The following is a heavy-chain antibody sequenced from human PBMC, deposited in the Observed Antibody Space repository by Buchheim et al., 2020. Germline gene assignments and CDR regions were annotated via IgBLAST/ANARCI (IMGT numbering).Heavy chain of an antibody. CDR1: GFIFSSYA. CDR3: AKEGVRATIITGWFDP. CDR2: ISYDGSNK. Sequence: QVQLVESGGGVVQPGRSLRLSCAASGFIFSSYAMHWVRQAPGKGLEWVAVISYDGSNKYYADSVKGRFTISRDSSKKTLYLQMNSLRSEDTALYYCAKEGVRATIITGWFDPWGQGTL. D-gene: IGHD3-16*01. J-gene: IGHJ5*02. V-gene: IGHV3-30*04.